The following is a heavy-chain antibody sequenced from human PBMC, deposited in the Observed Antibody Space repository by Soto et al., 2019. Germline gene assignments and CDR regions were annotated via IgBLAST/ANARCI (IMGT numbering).Heavy chain of an antibody. CDR2: IYYSGPA. D-gene: IGHD6-13*01. J-gene: IGHJ5*02. CDR1: GCSCSSGGYY. Sequence: QLQLQESGPGLVEPSQTLSRTCTGSGCSCSSGGYYWSWILQYPGKGLEWIGYIYYSGPAYYNPSLTSRLSISVDTSNNQFALKMSSVTAADPAVYYCARSGSSWYWFDPWFQGTLVSVS. CDR3: ARSGSSWYWFDP. V-gene: IGHV4-31*03.